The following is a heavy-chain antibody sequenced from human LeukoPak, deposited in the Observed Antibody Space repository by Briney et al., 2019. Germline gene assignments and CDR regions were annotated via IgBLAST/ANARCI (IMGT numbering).Heavy chain of an antibody. CDR2: INHSGST. CDR3: AGRRSGYDLGALDY. J-gene: IGHJ4*02. CDR1: GGSFSGYY. Sequence: SETLSLTCAVYGGSFSGYYWSWIRQPPGKGLEWIGEINHSGSTNYNPSLKSRVTISVDTSKNQFSLKLSSVTAADTAVYYCAGRRSGYDLGALDYWGQGTLVTVSS. V-gene: IGHV4-34*01. D-gene: IGHD5-12*01.